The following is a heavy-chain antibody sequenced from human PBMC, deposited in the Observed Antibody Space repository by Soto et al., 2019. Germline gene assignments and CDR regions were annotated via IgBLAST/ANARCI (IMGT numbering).Heavy chain of an antibody. CDR3: ARAPNSMGGLDF. J-gene: IGHJ4*02. D-gene: IGHD3-22*01. CDR1: GISFSSHW. V-gene: IGHV3-74*01. CDR2: IRGDGSTT. Sequence: EVQLAESGGGLVQPGGSLRLSCVVSGISFSSHWMHWVRQAPGKGLVWVSRIRGDGSTTGYADSVQGRFTISRDNAKNTRFLQMDSLRDEDTALYYCARAPNSMGGLDFWGRGTLVTVSS.